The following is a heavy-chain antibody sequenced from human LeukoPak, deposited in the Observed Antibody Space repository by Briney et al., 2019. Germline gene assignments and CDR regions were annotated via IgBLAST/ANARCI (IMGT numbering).Heavy chain of an antibody. D-gene: IGHD4-11*01. J-gene: IGHJ4*02. CDR3: ARLTTFVWLGKSAEGGDY. CDR2: VSYYENNQ. Sequence: GQSLRLSCAAAGFTFSNYGMHWVRQAPGKGLEWVAVVSYYENNQYYGESGKGRFTVARDNSKNTLYLPMDSLGVEDTAVYYCARLTTFVWLGKSAEGGDYWGQGTLVTV. CDR1: GFTFSNYG. V-gene: IGHV3-33*05.